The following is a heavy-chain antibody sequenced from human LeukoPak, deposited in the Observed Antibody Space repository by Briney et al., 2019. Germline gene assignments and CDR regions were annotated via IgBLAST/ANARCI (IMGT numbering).Heavy chain of an antibody. J-gene: IGHJ4*02. CDR1: GFTFSSYA. D-gene: IGHD6-19*01. CDR2: INYSGGTT. Sequence: GGSLRLSCAASGFTFSSYAMSWVRQAPGKGLEWVSSINYSGGTTYYADSVKGRFTISRDNSKNTLYLQMNTLRAEDTAIYYCAKDVIRPGMEVPGLLHYWGQGTLVTLSS. V-gene: IGHV3-23*01. CDR3: AKDVIRPGMEVPGLLHY.